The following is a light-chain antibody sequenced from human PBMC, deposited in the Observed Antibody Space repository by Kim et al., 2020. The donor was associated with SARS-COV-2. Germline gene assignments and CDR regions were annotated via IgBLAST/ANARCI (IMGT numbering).Light chain of an antibody. CDR2: GNN. CDR1: SSNIEKNY. CDR3: AAWDNRLSGRV. Sequence: QSVLTQPPSASGTPGQRVTISCSGSSSNIEKNYVYWYQQVPGTAPKVLIYGNNQRPSGVPDRFSGSKSGTSASLAISGLRSEDEADYYCAAWDNRLSGRVFGGGTQLTVL. J-gene: IGLJ3*02. V-gene: IGLV1-47*01.